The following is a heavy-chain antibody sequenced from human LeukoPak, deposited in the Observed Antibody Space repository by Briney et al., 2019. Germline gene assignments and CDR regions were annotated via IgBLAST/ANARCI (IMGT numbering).Heavy chain of an antibody. D-gene: IGHD1-26*01. V-gene: IGHV3-23*01. J-gene: IGHJ4*02. CDR2: ISVSGANT. Sequence: GGSLRLSCAASGFTFSNYAMIWVRQAPGKGLEWVSGISVSGANTYYADSVKGRFTISRDNAKNTLYLQMNSLRAEDTAVYYCAREGQWELLEGDVDYWGQGTLVTVSS. CDR3: AREGQWELLEGDVDY. CDR1: GFTFSNYA.